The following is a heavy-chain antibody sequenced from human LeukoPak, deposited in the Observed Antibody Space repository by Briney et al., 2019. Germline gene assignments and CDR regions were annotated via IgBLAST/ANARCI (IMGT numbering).Heavy chain of an antibody. CDR1: GYTFTSYY. CDR2: INPSGGST. CDR3: ARERDHDSSGYYAVDY. D-gene: IGHD3-22*01. Sequence: ASVKVSCKASGYTFTSYYMHWVRQAPGQGLEWMGIINPSGGSTSYAQKFQGRVTMTRDMSTSTVYMELSSLRSEDTAVYYCARERDHDSSGYYAVDYWGQGTLVTVSS. V-gene: IGHV1-46*01. J-gene: IGHJ4*02.